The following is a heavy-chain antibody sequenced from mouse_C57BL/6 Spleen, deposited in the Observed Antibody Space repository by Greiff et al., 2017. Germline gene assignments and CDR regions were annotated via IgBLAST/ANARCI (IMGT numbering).Heavy chain of an antibody. V-gene: IGHV5-12*01. CDR3: ARRCYYGYDETWFAY. J-gene: IGHJ3*01. Sequence: EVQRVESGGGLVQPGGSLKLSCAASGFTFSDYYMYWVRQTPEKRLEWVAYISNGGGSTYYPDTVKGRFTISRDNAKNTLYLRMSRLKTEDTAMYYCARRCYYGYDETWFAYWGQGTLVTVSA. CDR2: ISNGGGST. D-gene: IGHD2-2*01. CDR1: GFTFSDYY.